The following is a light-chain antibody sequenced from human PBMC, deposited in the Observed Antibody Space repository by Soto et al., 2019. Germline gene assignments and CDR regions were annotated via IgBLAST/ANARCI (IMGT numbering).Light chain of an antibody. CDR1: QSVSSSY. CDR3: QQYNNYPRT. Sequence: EIVLTQSPGTLSLSPGERATLSCRASQSVSSSYLAWYQQKPGQAPRLLIYGASSRATGIPDRFSGSGSGTDFTLTISSLQPDDFATYYCQQYNNYPRTFGGGTKVEIK. CDR2: GAS. J-gene: IGKJ4*01. V-gene: IGKV3-20*01.